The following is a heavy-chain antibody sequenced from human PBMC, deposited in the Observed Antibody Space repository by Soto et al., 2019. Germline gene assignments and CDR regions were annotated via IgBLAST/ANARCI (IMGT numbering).Heavy chain of an antibody. J-gene: IGHJ6*02. CDR3: ARVNVYCSSTSCYNYYYYGMDV. D-gene: IGHD2-2*02. CDR1: GYTFTSSD. V-gene: IGHV1-8*01. CDR2: MNPNSGNT. Sequence: ASVKVSCKASGYTFTSSDINWVRQATGQGREWMGWMNPNSGNTGYAQKFQGRVTMTRNTSISTAYMELSSLRSEDTAVYYCARVNVYCSSTSCYNYYYYGMDVWGQGTTVTVSS.